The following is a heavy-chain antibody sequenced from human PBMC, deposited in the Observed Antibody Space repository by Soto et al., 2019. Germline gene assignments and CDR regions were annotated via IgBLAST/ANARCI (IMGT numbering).Heavy chain of an antibody. CDR1: GGSISSYY. Sequence: QVQLQESGPGLVKPSETLSLTCTVSGGSISSYYWSWIRQPPGKGLEWIGYIYYSGSTNYNPSLKSRVTISVDTSKNQFSLKLSSVTAADTAVYYCARDLSDTVTTSGSWFDPWGQGTLVTVSS. CDR2: IYYSGST. J-gene: IGHJ5*02. CDR3: ARDLSDTVTTSGSWFDP. D-gene: IGHD4-17*01. V-gene: IGHV4-59*01.